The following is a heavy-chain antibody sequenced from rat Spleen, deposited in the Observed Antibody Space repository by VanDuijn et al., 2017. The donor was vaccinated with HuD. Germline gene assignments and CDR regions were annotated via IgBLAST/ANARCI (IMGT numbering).Heavy chain of an antibody. V-gene: IGHV5S23*01. J-gene: IGHJ2*01. CDR3: ARRTGILDY. D-gene: IGHD1-4*01. CDR2: ISTGGGNT. Sequence: EVQLVESGGGLVQPGRSLKLSCAASGFTFSNSDMAWVRQAPTRGLGWVASISTGGGNTYYRDSVKGRFTISRDNAKSTLYRQKDILRSEDTATYYCARRTGILDYWCQGVMVTVSS. CDR1: GFTFSNSD.